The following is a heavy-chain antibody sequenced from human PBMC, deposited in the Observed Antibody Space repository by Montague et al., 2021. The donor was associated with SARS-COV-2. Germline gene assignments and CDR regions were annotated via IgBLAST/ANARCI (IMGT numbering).Heavy chain of an antibody. Sequence: CAISGDSVSRNGVAWTWIRQSPSRGLEYLGRTYYTSRWHNDQAPSVKGRLTVNPDTSKNQFSLHLNSVTPEVTAVYYCARDGDGWEVPFDFWSQGTLVTVSS. V-gene: IGHV6-1*01. CDR2: TYYTSRWHN. CDR1: GDSVSRNGVA. CDR3: ARDGDGWEVPFDF. D-gene: IGHD1-26*01. J-gene: IGHJ4*01.